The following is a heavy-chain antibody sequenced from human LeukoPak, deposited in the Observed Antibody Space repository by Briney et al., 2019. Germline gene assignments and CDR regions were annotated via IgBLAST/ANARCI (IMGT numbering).Heavy chain of an antibody. CDR2: TSNNGVSK. D-gene: IGHD2-15*01. CDR1: GFTFSSYA. Sequence: PGGSLRLSCAASGFTFSSYAMSWVRQAPGKGLEWVSHTSNNGVSKSYADSVKGRYTISRDNSKNTLYLQLNSLRAEDTAVYYCAKPHTPYCSGGTCYLFDFWGQGTLVTVSS. V-gene: IGHV3-23*01. CDR3: AKPHTPYCSGGTCYLFDF. J-gene: IGHJ4*02.